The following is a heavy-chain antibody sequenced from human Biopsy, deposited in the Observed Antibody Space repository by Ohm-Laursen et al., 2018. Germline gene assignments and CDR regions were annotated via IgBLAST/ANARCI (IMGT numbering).Heavy chain of an antibody. J-gene: IGHJ4*02. D-gene: IGHD4-17*01. CDR1: GVTLSGYA. CDR2: ITGGGSYI. Sequence: SLRLSCAASGVTLSGYAMNWVRQAPGKGLEWVSSITGGGSYINYADSVRGRFTISRDNSKNSVYLVMSSLRAEDTAVYFCATAAYAPPYFDLWGRGTVVTVSS. V-gene: IGHV3-21*06. CDR3: ATAAYAPPYFDL.